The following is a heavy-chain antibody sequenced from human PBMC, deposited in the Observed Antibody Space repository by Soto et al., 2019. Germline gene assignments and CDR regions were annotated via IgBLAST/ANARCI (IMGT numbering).Heavy chain of an antibody. D-gene: IGHD2-2*02. CDR3: ARDGGLVYCRSHCCYKPVCV. CDR2: IIPIFGTA. CDR1: GGTFSSYA. V-gene: IGHV1-69*06. J-gene: IGHJ6*02. Sequence: QVQLVQSGAEVKKPGSSVKVSCKASGGTFSSYAISWVRQAPGQGLEWMGGIIPIFGTANYAQKFQGRVTITADKATSTADRVFISLRSEETAVYYCARDGGLVYCRSHCCYKPVCVWGQGTTVTVSS.